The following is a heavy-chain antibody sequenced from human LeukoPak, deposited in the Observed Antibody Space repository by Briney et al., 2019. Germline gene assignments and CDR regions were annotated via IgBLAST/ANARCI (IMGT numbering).Heavy chain of an antibody. V-gene: IGHV4-34*01. CDR3: AREKGLWFGELTPNDAFDI. Sequence: TSETLSLTCAVYGGSFSGYYWSWIRQPPGKGLEWIGEINHSGSTYYNPSLKSRVTISVDTSKNQFSLKLSSVTAADTAVYYCAREKGLWFGELTPNDAFDIWGQGTMVTVSS. D-gene: IGHD3-10*01. CDR2: INHSGST. J-gene: IGHJ3*02. CDR1: GGSFSGYY.